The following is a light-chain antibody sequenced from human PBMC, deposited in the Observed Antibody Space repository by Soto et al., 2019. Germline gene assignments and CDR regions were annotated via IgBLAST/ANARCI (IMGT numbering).Light chain of an antibody. J-gene: IGLJ2*01. Sequence: QSALTQPASVSGSPGQTITISCTGVSNVVGSSNHVSWYQQHPGEAPKLIIYEDTKRPSGVSNRFSGSKSGNTASLTLSGLQADDDGDYFCCSYAHSNTFVLFGGGTKVTVL. CDR1: SNVVGSSNH. V-gene: IGLV2-23*02. CDR3: CSYAHSNTFVL. CDR2: EDT.